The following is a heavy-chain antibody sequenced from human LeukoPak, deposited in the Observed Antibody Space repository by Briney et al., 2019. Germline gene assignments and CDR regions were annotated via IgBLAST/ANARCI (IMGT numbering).Heavy chain of an antibody. J-gene: IGHJ3*02. CDR1: EGTFSSYA. D-gene: IGHD4-23*01. CDR2: IIPIFGTA. CDR3: ARAYGGNSVDAFDI. V-gene: IGHV1-69*05. Sequence: GSSVKVSCKASEGTFSSYAISWVRQAPGQGLEWMGGIIPIFGTANYAQKFQGRVTITTDESTSTAYMELSSLRSEDTAVYYCARAYGGNSVDAFDIWGQGTMVTVSS.